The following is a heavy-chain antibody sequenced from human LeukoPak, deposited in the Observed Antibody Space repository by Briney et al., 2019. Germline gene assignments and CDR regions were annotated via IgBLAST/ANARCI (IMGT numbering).Heavy chain of an antibody. CDR3: AREGYIDGYNHFDY. V-gene: IGHV4-59*01. Sequence: SETLSLTCTVSGGSISSYYWSWIRQPPGKGLEWIRYIYYSGSTNYNPSLKSRVTISVDTSKNQFSLKLSSVTAADTAVYYCAREGYIDGYNHFDYWGQGTLVTVSS. CDR2: IYYSGST. J-gene: IGHJ4*02. D-gene: IGHD5-24*01. CDR1: GGSISSYY.